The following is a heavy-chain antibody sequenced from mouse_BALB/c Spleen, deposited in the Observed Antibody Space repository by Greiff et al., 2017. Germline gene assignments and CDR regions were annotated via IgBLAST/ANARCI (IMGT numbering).Heavy chain of an antibody. Sequence: VHVKQSGAELVKPGASVKLSCTASGFNIKDTYMHWVKQRPEQGLEWIGRIDPANGNTKYDPKFQGKATITADTSSNTAYLQLSSLTSEDTAVYYCARWLPFAYWGQGTLVTVSA. D-gene: IGHD1-2*01. CDR2: IDPANGNT. V-gene: IGHV14-3*02. J-gene: IGHJ3*01. CDR1: GFNIKDTY. CDR3: ARWLPFAY.